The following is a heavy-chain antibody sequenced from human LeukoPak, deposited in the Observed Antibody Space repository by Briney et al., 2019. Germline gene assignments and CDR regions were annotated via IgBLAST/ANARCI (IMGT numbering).Heavy chain of an antibody. V-gene: IGHV1-8*01. J-gene: IGHJ4*02. CDR3: ARGRYSSSWYRSPRAWFDY. Sequence: ASVKVSCKASGYTFTSYDINWVRQATGQGLEWMGWMNPNSGNAGYAQKFQGRVTMTRYTSISTAYMELSSLRSEDTAVYYCARGRYSSSWYRSPRAWFDYWGQGTLVTVSS. CDR1: GYTFTSYD. CDR2: MNPNSGNA. D-gene: IGHD6-13*01.